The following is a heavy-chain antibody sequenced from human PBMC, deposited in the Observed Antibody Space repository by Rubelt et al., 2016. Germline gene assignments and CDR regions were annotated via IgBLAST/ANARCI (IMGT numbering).Heavy chain of an antibody. CDR3: ARYVVGWTGTTYYYYGMDV. CDR1: GGTFSSYA. D-gene: IGHD1-7*01. Sequence: QVQLVQSGAEVKKPGSSVKVSCKASGGTFSSYAISWVRPAPGQGLEWMGGIIPIFGTANYAQEFQVRFSHNADDSTGRGDIMLSGLGSECRAVKYCARYVVGWTGTTYYYYGMDVWGQGTTVTVS. J-gene: IGHJ6*02. CDR2: IIPIFGTA. V-gene: IGHV1-69*01.